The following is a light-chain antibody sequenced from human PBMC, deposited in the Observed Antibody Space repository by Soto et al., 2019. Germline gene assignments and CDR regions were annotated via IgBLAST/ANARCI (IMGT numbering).Light chain of an antibody. CDR3: DSGADSFTWV. V-gene: IGLV2-11*01. J-gene: IGLJ3*02. CDR1: SSDVGRNDS. CDR2: GVN. Sequence: QSALTQPRSVSGSPGQSVTISCSGTSSDVGRNDSVSWYQQSTGKGPKLIIYGVNKRSAGLPDRFSGSKSGNTASLTISRLPADDEAYYCCDSGADSFTWVFGGGTQLTVL.